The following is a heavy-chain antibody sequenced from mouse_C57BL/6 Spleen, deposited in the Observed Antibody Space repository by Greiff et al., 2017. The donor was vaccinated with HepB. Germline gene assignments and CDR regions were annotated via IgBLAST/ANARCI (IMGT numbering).Heavy chain of an antibody. J-gene: IGHJ3*01. D-gene: IGHD1-1*01. CDR3: AREGYYYGSSSFAY. CDR1: GYTFTDYY. CDR2: INPNNGGT. V-gene: IGHV1-26*01. Sequence: EVQLQQSGPELVKPGASVKISCKASGYTFTDYYMNWVKQSHGKSLEWIGDINPNNGGTSYNQKFKGKATLTVDKSSSTAYMELRSLTSEDSAVYYCAREGYYYGSSSFAYWGQGTLVTVSA.